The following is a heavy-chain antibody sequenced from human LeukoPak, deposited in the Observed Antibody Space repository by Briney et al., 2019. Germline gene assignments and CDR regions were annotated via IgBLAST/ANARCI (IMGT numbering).Heavy chain of an antibody. CDR2: ISAYNGNT. Sequence: ASVKVSCKASGYTFTSYGISWVRQAPGQGLEWMGWISAYNGNTNYAQKLQGRVTMTTDTSTSTAYMELRSLRSDDTAVYYCAGARIAVAGLGHFQHWGQGTLVTVSS. D-gene: IGHD6-19*01. V-gene: IGHV1-18*01. CDR3: AGARIAVAGLGHFQH. CDR1: GYTFTSYG. J-gene: IGHJ1*01.